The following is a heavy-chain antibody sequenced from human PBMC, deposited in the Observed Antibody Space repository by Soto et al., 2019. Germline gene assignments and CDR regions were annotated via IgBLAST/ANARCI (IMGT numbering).Heavy chain of an antibody. CDR3: ARTNLLRFLEWLTPSTEYYYGMDV. CDR2: ISYDGSNK. CDR1: GFTFSSYG. J-gene: IGHJ6*02. Sequence: GGSLRLSCAASGFTFSSYGMHWVRQAPGKGLEWVAVISYDGSNKYYADSVKGRFTISRDNSKNTLYLQMNSLRAEDTAVYYCARTNLLRFLEWLTPSTEYYYGMDVWGQGTTVTVSS. D-gene: IGHD3-3*01. V-gene: IGHV3-30*03.